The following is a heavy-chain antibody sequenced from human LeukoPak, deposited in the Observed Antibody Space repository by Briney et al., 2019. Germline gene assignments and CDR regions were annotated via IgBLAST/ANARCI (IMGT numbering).Heavy chain of an antibody. J-gene: IGHJ6*03. CDR1: GFTFSSYS. Sequence: PGGSLRLSCAASGFTFSSYSMNWVRQAPGKGLEWVSSISSSSSYIYYADSVKGRFTISRDNAKNSLYLQMNSLRAEDTAVYYCAKLCWDLLRYFDWHDYYYYYYMDVWGKGTTVTISS. V-gene: IGHV3-21*01. CDR3: AKLCWDLLRYFDWHDYYYYYYMDV. CDR2: ISSSSSYI. D-gene: IGHD3-9*01.